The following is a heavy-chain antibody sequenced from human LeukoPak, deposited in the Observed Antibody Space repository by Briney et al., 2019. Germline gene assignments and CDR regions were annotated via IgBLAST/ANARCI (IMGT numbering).Heavy chain of an antibody. Sequence: GGSLRLSCAATGFTFSRSEMNWVRQAPGKRLEWVSYISSSGSSMFYADSVKGRFTISRDSAKNSLYLQMISLRAEDTAVYYCARENQQLDAFDIWGQGTMVTVSS. CDR3: ARENQQLDAFDI. V-gene: IGHV3-48*03. D-gene: IGHD6-13*01. CDR1: GFTFSRSE. CDR2: ISSSGSSM. J-gene: IGHJ3*02.